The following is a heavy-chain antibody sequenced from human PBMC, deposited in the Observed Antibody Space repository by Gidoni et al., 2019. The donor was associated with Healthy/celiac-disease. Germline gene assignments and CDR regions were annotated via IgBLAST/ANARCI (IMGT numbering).Heavy chain of an antibody. Sequence: EVQLLESGGGLVQPGGSLRLSCAASGFTFSSYAMSWVRQAPGKGLECVSAISGSGGSTYYADSVKGRFTISRDNSKNTLYLQMNSLRAEDTAVYYCAKGRQVVMGAMGRWGQGTLVTVSS. CDR3: AKGRQVVMGAMGR. CDR2: ISGSGGST. D-gene: IGHD3-22*01. V-gene: IGHV3-23*01. J-gene: IGHJ4*02. CDR1: GFTFSSYA.